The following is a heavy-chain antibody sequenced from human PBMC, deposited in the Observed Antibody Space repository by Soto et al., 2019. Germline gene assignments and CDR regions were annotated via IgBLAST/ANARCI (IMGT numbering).Heavy chain of an antibody. CDR3: AREGGSIAARPRNYYYGMDV. D-gene: IGHD6-6*01. CDR1: GFTFSSYG. Sequence: GGSLRLSCAASGFTFSSYGMHWVRQAPGKGLEWVAVIWYDGSNKYYADSVKGRFTISRDNSKNTLYLQMNSLRAEDTAVYHCAREGGSIAARPRNYYYGMDVWGQGATVTVSS. J-gene: IGHJ6*02. CDR2: IWYDGSNK. V-gene: IGHV3-33*01.